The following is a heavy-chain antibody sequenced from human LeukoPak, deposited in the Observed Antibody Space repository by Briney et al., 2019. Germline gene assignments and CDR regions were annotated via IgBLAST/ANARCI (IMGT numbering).Heavy chain of an antibody. V-gene: IGHV3-23*01. Sequence: ETLSLTCTVSGGSISSYYWSWIRQPPGKGLEWLSAISRSGDTTYYADSVKGRFTISRDNSKNTLYLQMNSLRAEDTAVYYCAKLYGYSFNYWGQGTLVTVSS. J-gene: IGHJ4*02. CDR2: ISRSGDTT. D-gene: IGHD5-18*01. CDR3: AKLYGYSFNY. CDR1: GGSISSYY.